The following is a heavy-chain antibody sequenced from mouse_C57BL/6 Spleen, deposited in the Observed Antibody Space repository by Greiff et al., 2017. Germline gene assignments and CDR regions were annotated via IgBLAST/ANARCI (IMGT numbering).Heavy chain of an antibody. V-gene: IGHV1-55*01. CDR3: ARRGGSNYGY. CDR2: IYPGSGST. CDR1: GYTFTSYW. D-gene: IGHD2-5*01. J-gene: IGHJ2*01. Sequence: QVHVKQPGAELVKPGASVKMSCKASGYTFTSYWITWVKQRPGQGLEWIGDIYPGSGSTNYNEKFKSKATLTVDTSSSTAYMQLSSLTSEDSAVYYCARRGGSNYGYWGQGTTLTVSS.